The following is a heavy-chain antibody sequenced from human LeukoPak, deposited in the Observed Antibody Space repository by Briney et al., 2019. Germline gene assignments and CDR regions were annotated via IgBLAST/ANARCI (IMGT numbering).Heavy chain of an antibody. V-gene: IGHV1-8*03. CDR3: ATDLWWEVRAGEYYFDY. D-gene: IGHD1-26*01. CDR1: GYTFTSYD. CDR2: MNPNSGDS. J-gene: IGHJ4*02. Sequence: GASVKVSCKASGYTFTSYDINWVRQATGQGLEWMGWMNPNSGDSGYAQKFQGRVTITRNTSISTAYMELSSLRSEDTAVYYCATDLWWEVRAGEYYFDYWGQGTLVTVSS.